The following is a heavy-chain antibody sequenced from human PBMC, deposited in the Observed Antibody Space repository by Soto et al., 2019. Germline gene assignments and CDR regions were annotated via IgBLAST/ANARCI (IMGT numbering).Heavy chain of an antibody. CDR2: ISHDGSYK. J-gene: IGHJ3*02. Sequence: QVQLVESGGGVVQPGRSLRLSCAASGFSFTTYVMHWVRQAPGKGLEWVAVISHDGSYKYYGDAVKGRLTISRETSKNAVYLEMNSLRPEDTAVYYCAKGLLAIVGTTLPRDAFNIWGQGTMVTVSS. D-gene: IGHD1-26*01. CDR3: AKGLLAIVGTTLPRDAFNI. V-gene: IGHV3-30*18. CDR1: GFSFTTYV.